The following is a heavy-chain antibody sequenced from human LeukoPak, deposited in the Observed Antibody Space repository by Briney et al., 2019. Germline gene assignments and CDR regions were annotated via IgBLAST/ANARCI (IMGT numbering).Heavy chain of an antibody. V-gene: IGHV3-64D*06. J-gene: IGHJ1*01. CDR1: GFTFSTYA. D-gene: IGHD6-13*01. CDR2: VTNDGGST. Sequence: PGGSLRLSCSASGFTFSTYAMHWVRQAPGKGLEYVSTVTNDGGSTYYADSVKGRFTISRDNSKDTLYLQMSSLRPEDTAVYYCVKGGRFSSHWYQHWGQGTMVSLCS. CDR3: VKGGRFSSHWYQH.